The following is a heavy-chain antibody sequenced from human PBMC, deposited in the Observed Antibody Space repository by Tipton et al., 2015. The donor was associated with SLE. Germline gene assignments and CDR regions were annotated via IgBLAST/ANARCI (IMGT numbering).Heavy chain of an antibody. Sequence: TLSLTCTVSDGSITSYFWSWFRQPPGKGLEWIGYIYYSGSTNYNPSLSSRVTISVDTSKNQFSLKMTSVTAADTAAYFCARGSARSPADYWGQGTLVTVSS. CDR3: ARGSARSPADY. CDR1: DGSITSYF. J-gene: IGHJ4*02. V-gene: IGHV4-59*01. D-gene: IGHD3-10*01. CDR2: IYYSGST.